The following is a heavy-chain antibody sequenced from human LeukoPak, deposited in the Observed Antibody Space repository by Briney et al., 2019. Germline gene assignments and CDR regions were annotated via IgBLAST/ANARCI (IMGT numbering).Heavy chain of an antibody. J-gene: IGHJ4*02. D-gene: IGHD4-23*01. CDR1: GFTFSSYA. V-gene: IGHV3-23*01. Sequence: GGSLRLSCAASGFTFSSYAMSWVRQAPGKELEWVSAISGSGGSTYYADSVKGRFTISRDNSKNTLYLQMNSLRAEDTAVYYCAKDHRGYYGGNGHWGQGTLVTVSS. CDR3: AKDHRGYYGGNGH. CDR2: ISGSGGST.